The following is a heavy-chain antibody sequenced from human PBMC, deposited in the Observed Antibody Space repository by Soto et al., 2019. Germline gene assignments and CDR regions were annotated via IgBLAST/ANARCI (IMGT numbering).Heavy chain of an antibody. J-gene: IGHJ4*02. Sequence: GLDLEWLAVIYWDDDKRYSPSLKSRLTITKDTSKNQVVLTMTNMDPMDTATYYCAHRLGRYFSDAWGQGTLVTVSS. CDR2: IYWDDDK. V-gene: IGHV2-5*02. CDR3: AHRLGRYFSDA. D-gene: IGHD3-9*01.